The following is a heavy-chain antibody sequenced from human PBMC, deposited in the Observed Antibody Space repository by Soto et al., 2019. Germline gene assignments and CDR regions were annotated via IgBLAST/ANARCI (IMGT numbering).Heavy chain of an antibody. CDR3: ARQIYDSDTGPNFQYYFDS. J-gene: IGHJ4*02. CDR1: GYSFAGYW. V-gene: IGHV5-10-1*01. CDR2: IDPSDSQT. Sequence: GASLKISCKGSGYSFAGYWITWVRKKPGKGLEWMGRIDPSDSQTYYSPSFRGHVTISVTKSITTVFLQWSSLRASDTAMYYCARQIYDSDTGPNFQYYFDSWGQGTPVTVSS. D-gene: IGHD3-22*01.